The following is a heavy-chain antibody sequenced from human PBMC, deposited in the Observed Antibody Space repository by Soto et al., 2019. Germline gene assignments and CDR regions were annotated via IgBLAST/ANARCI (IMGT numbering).Heavy chain of an antibody. CDR2: IFYSGTT. CDR3: ARGWLRVTGTYDS. Sequence: QVQLQQSGPGLVKPSQTLSLTCTVSGDSVNSGRYYWHWIRRLPGKGLEWIGYIFYSGTTYYNPSLMSRVTISLDTSKNDLSLKLTSVTVADTAVYFCARGWLRVTGTYDSWGQGTLVTVSS. J-gene: IGHJ4*02. D-gene: IGHD1-1*01. CDR1: GDSVNSGRYY. V-gene: IGHV4-31*03.